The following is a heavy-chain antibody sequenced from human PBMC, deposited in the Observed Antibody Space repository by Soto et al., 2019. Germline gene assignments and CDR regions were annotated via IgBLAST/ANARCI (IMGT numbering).Heavy chain of an antibody. CDR3: ARKYSGYEAEYYYYYGMDV. CDR1: GGTFSSYA. CDR2: IIPIFGNT. J-gene: IGHJ6*02. Sequence: SVKVSCKASGGTFSSYAISWVRQAPGQGLEWMGGIIPIFGNTKYSQKFQGRVTITRDTSASTAYMELSSLRSEDTAVYYCARKYSGYEAEYYYYYGMDVWGQGTTVTVSS. V-gene: IGHV1-69*05. D-gene: IGHD5-12*01.